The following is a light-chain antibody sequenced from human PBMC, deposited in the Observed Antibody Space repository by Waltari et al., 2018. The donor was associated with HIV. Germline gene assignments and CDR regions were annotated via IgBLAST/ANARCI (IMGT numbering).Light chain of an antibody. Sequence: DIQLTQSPSVLSASVGDRVTITCRANQSLNTWLAWYKQSEGEAPKLLIYKTPKLENGVPSRFSASGSGKVFSLTISSVQPDDFAIYYCQQYKSAPWTFGQGTKV. V-gene: IGKV1-5*03. J-gene: IGKJ1*01. CDR2: KTP. CDR1: QSLNTW. CDR3: QQYKSAPWT.